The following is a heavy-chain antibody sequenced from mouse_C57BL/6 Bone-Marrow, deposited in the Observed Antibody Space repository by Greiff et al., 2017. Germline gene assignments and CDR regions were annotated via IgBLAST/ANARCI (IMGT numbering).Heavy chain of an antibody. CDR3: ARPYYSNYFDY. V-gene: IGHV1-81*01. J-gene: IGHJ2*01. Sequence: VQLQESGAELARPGASVKLSCKASGYTFTSYGISWVKQRTGQGLEWIGEIYPRSGNTYYNEKFKGKATLTADKSSSTAYMELRSLTSEDSAVYFCARPYYSNYFDYWGQGTTLTVSS. D-gene: IGHD2-5*01. CDR1: GYTFTSYG. CDR2: IYPRSGNT.